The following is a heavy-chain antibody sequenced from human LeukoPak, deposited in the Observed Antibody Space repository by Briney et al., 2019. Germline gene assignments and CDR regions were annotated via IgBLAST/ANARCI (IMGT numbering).Heavy chain of an antibody. CDR1: GGSISSYY. CDR3: ARDNSRDAFDI. CDR2: IYYSGST. V-gene: IGHV4-59*01. D-gene: IGHD2-21*01. Sequence: SETLSLTCTVSGGSISSYYWSWVRQPPGKGLEWIGYIYYSGSTYYNPSLKSRVTISVDTSKNQFSLKLSSVTAADTAVYYCARDNSRDAFDIWAKGQWSPSLQ. J-gene: IGHJ3*02.